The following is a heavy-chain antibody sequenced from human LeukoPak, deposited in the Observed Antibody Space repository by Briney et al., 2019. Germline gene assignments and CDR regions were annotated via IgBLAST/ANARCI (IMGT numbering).Heavy chain of an antibody. D-gene: IGHD3-3*01. J-gene: IGHJ4*02. V-gene: IGHV1-2*02. Sequence: ASVKVSCKASGYTFTGYYMHWVRQAPGQGLEWMGWINPNSGGTNYAQKFQGRVTMTRDTSISTAYMELSRLRSGDTAVYYCARDRTYYDFWSGSDYWGQGTLVTVSS. CDR1: GYTFTGYY. CDR3: ARDRTYYDFWSGSDY. CDR2: INPNSGGT.